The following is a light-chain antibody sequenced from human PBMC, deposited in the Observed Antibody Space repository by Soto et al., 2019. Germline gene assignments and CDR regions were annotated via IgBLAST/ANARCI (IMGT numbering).Light chain of an antibody. J-gene: IGKJ1*01. CDR2: GAS. Sequence: DIQLTQSPSSLSASVGDRVTFTCRASQDISHFLAWYQQRPGEVPRLLIYGASTLQAGVPSRLSGSGFGTDFTLTITSLQPEDVATYYCQKYNKDSPATFGPGTKVEIK. CDR1: QDISHF. CDR3: QKYNKDSPAT. V-gene: IGKV1-27*01.